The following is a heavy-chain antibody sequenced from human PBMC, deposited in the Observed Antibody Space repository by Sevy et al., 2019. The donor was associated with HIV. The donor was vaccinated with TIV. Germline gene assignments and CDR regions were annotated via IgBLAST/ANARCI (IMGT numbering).Heavy chain of an antibody. D-gene: IGHD3-22*01. CDR1: GGSISSYY. CDR2: IYYRGST. V-gene: IGHV4-59*01. CDR3: ARAGYYDSSGYYSPDAFDI. Sequence: SETLSLTCTVSGGSISSYYWSWIRQPPGKGLEWIGSIYYRGSTNYNPSLKSRVTISVDTSKNQFSLKLSSVTAADTAVYYCARAGYYDSSGYYSPDAFDIWGQGTMVTVSS. J-gene: IGHJ3*02.